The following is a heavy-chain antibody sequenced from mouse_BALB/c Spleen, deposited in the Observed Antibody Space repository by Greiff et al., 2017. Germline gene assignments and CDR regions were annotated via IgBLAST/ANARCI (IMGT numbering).Heavy chain of an antibody. J-gene: IGHJ4*01. CDR1: GYSITSDYA. CDR2: ISYSGST. Sequence: VQLKESGPGLVKPSQSLSLTCTVTGYSITSDYAWNWIRQFPGNKLEWMGYISYSGSTSYNPSLKSRISITRDTSKNQFFLQLNSVTTEDTATYYCARSHYRYDYYAMDYWGQGTSVTVSA. CDR3: ARSHYRYDYYAMDY. V-gene: IGHV3-2*02. D-gene: IGHD2-14*01.